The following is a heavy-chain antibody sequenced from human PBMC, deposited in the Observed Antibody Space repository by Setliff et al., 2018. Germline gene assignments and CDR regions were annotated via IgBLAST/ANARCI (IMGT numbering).Heavy chain of an antibody. J-gene: IGHJ4*02. CDR2: ISYDGINK. CDR1: GFSFGDYA. D-gene: IGHD3-3*01. Sequence: GGSLRLSCAASGFSFGDYAMHWVRQAPGKGLEWLAVISYDGINKYYADSVRGRFTISRDNSKNTLFLQMNSLRTDDTAVFYCVRDSPSSLYNFWSGCSDYWGQGTLVTVSS. CDR3: VRDSPSSLYNFWSGCSDY. V-gene: IGHV3-30*01.